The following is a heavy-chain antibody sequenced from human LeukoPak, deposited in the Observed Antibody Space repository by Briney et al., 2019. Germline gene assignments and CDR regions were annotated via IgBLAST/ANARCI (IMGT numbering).Heavy chain of an antibody. CDR2: INHSGST. J-gene: IGHJ4*02. V-gene: IGHV4-34*01. CDR3: ARGPRHHFNY. Sequence: SETLSLTCTVSGDSISSYYWSWIRQPPGKGLEWIGEINHSGSTNYNPSLKSRVTISVDTSKNQFSLKLSSVTAADTAVYYCARGPRHHFNYWGQGTLVTVSS. CDR1: GDSISSYY. D-gene: IGHD1-14*01.